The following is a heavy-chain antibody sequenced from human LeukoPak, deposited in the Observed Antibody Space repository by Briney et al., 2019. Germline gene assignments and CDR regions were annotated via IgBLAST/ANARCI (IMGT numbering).Heavy chain of an antibody. J-gene: IGHJ6*03. D-gene: IGHD6-19*01. CDR2: ISSRSSYI. V-gene: IGHV3-21*01. CDR1: GFTFSSYS. CDR3: AKRGSSGAAGYYYYMDV. Sequence: GGSLRLSCAASGFTFSSYSMNWVRQAPGKGLEWVSSISSRSSYIYYADSVKGRFTISRDNAKNSLYLQMNSLRAEDTAVYYCAKRGSSGAAGYYYYMDVWGKGTTVTVSS.